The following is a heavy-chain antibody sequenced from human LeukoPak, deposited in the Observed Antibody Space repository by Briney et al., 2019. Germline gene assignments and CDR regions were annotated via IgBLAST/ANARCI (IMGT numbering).Heavy chain of an antibody. CDR3: ARPGVGAFDI. CDR2: IYQSGST. J-gene: IGHJ3*02. CDR1: GGSISNSNW. Sequence: PSGTLSLTCAVSGGSISNSNWWSWVRQPPGKGLEWIGDIYQSGSTTYNPPLKSRVTISVDKSKNQFSLNLSSVTAADTAVYYCARPGVGAFDIWGQGTMVTVSS. D-gene: IGHD3-3*01. V-gene: IGHV4-4*02.